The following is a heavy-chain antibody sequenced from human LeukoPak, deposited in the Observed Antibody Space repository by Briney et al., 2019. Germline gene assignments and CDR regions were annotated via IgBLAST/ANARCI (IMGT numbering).Heavy chain of an antibody. V-gene: IGHV4-39*07. CDR1: GGSITKNGYY. CDR3: CGSGWFAGPFGY. Sequence: PSETLPLTCSVSGGSITKNGYYWGWIRQSPETGLEWIGSMHYSGSTYYNPSLNSRVTISVDTSKNQFSLKLTSVTAADTAVYYCCGSGWFAGPFGYWGQGALVTVSS. J-gene: IGHJ4*02. D-gene: IGHD6-19*01. CDR2: MHYSGST.